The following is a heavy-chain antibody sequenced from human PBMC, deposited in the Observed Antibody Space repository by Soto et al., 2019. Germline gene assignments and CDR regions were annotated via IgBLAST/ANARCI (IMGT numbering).Heavy chain of an antibody. Sequence: SQTLSLTCAISGDSVSSNSAAWNWIRQSPSRCLEWLGRTYYRSKWYNDYAVSVKSRITINPDTSKNQFSLQLNSVTPEDTAVYYCARVLAVAGKYDYYDMDVWGQGTTVTVSS. V-gene: IGHV6-1*01. CDR1: GDSVSSNSAA. J-gene: IGHJ6*02. CDR3: ARVLAVAGKYDYYDMDV. D-gene: IGHD6-19*01. CDR2: TYYRSKWYN.